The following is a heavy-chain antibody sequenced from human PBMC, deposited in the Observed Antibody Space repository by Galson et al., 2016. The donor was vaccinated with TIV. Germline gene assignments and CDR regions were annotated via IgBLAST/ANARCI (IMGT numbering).Heavy chain of an antibody. CDR2: ISGYNGNK. Sequence: SVKVSCKASGYTLSSYSISWVRQAPGQGLEWLGWISGYNGNKNYAQKFQGRVTMTTDTSTRTAYMELRSLRSDDTAVYYCARVPTKTFDFWSGYDNSFCMDGWGKGTTVIVSS. V-gene: IGHV1-18*01. CDR3: ARVPTKTFDFWSGYDNSFCMDG. CDR1: GYTLSSYS. J-gene: IGHJ6*03. D-gene: IGHD3-3*01.